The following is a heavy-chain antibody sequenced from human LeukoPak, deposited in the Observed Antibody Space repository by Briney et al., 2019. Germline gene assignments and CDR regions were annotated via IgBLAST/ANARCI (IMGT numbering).Heavy chain of an antibody. V-gene: IGHV3-7*01. Sequence: PEGSLRLSCAASGFTFSSYWMSWVRQAPGKGLEWVANIKQDGSEKYYVDSVKGRFTISRDNAKNSLYLQMNSPRAEDTAVYYCARAGYYYDSSIDYWGQGTLVTVSS. CDR1: GFTFSSYW. J-gene: IGHJ4*02. CDR3: ARAGYYYDSSIDY. CDR2: IKQDGSEK. D-gene: IGHD3-22*01.